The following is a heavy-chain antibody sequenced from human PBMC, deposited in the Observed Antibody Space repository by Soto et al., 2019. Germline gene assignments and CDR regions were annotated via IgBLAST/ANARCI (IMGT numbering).Heavy chain of an antibody. CDR3: ARDRGSYALDY. V-gene: IGHV1-18*01. CDR2: ISANSGNT. J-gene: IGHJ4*02. CDR1: GYTFTSYG. Sequence: QVQLVQSGAEVKKPGASVKVSCKASGYTFTSYGISWVRQAPGQGLEWMGWISANSGNTNYAQNRQGRVTMTTDTSTSTDYMELRSLRSDDTAVYYCARDRGSYALDYRGQGTLVTVSS. D-gene: IGHD1-26*01.